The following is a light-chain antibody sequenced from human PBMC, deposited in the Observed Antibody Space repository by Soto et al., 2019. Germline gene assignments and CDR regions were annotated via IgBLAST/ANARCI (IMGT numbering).Light chain of an antibody. CDR3: SSYTSSSTLLYV. CDR2: DVS. Sequence: QSALTQPASVSGSPGQSITISCTGTSSDVGGYNYVSWYQQHPGKAPKLMIYDVSNRPSGVSNRFSGSKSGNTASLTISGLPAEDEDDYYCSSYTSSSTLLYVFGTGTKLTVL. V-gene: IGLV2-14*01. CDR1: SSDVGGYNY. J-gene: IGLJ1*01.